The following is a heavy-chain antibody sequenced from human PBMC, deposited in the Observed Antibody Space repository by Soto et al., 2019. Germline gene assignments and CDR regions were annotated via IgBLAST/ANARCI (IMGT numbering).Heavy chain of an antibody. Sequence: GGSLRLSCAASGFTFSSSGMHWVRQAPGEGLEWVATIWSDGRDHFYADSVKGRFTISRDNSKNTLYLQLNSLRAEDTAVYYCARGKGSGYLSWFDPWGQGTLVTVSS. CDR3: ARGKGSGYLSWFDP. D-gene: IGHD3-22*01. V-gene: IGHV3-33*01. CDR2: IWSDGRDH. CDR1: GFTFSSSG. J-gene: IGHJ5*02.